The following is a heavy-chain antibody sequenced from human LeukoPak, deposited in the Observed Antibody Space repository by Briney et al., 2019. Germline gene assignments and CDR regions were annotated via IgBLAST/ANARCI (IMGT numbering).Heavy chain of an antibody. CDR3: AKDITPRGYGYGDY. CDR2: ISGDGGST. Sequence: PGGSLXXXXXAXGFTFDDYAXHWGRQAPGKGVEGVSLISGDGGSTYYADSVKGGFTISRDKKKKSLYMQMNRLRNEDTALHYCAKDITPRGYGYGDYWGQGTLVTVSS. D-gene: IGHD5-18*01. CDR1: GFTFDDYA. V-gene: IGHV3-43*02. J-gene: IGHJ4*02.